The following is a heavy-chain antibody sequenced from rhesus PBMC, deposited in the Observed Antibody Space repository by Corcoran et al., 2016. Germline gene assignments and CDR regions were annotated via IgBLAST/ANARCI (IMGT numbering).Heavy chain of an antibody. CDR2: ISKRAGST. V-gene: IGHV3S5*01. D-gene: IGHD1-20*01. CDR3: AKDPGIAGTTSYYGLDS. J-gene: IGHJ6*01. Sequence: EVQLVESGGGLVQPGGSLRLSCAASGFTFSSYGMSWVRQAPGTGLEWVSYISKRAGSTYYADSVKGRFTISRDNSKNTPSLQMNSLRAEDTAVYYCAKDPGIAGTTSYYGLDSWGQGFVVTVSS. CDR1: GFTFSSYG.